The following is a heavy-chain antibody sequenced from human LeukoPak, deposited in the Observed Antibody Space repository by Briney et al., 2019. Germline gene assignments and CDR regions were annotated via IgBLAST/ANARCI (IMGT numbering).Heavy chain of an antibody. D-gene: IGHD4-23*01. CDR1: GGSISSGDYY. V-gene: IGHV4-30-4*01. CDR2: IYYSGST. Sequence: SQTLSLTCTVSGGSISSGDYYWSWIRQPPGKGLEWIGYIYYSGSTYYNLSLKSRVTISVDTSKNQFSLKLSSVTAADTAVYYCARGEDYGGNFSWYFDLWGRGTLVTVSS. J-gene: IGHJ2*01. CDR3: ARGEDYGGNFSWYFDL.